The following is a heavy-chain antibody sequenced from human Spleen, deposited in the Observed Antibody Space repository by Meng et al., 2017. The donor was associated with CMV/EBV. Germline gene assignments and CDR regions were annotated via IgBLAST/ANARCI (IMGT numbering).Heavy chain of an antibody. CDR2: ISSDASNK. D-gene: IGHD3-3*01. CDR1: GFTFSDYA. J-gene: IGHJ6*02. CDR3: ARDNYDFWSGNSYYYYAMDV. V-gene: IGHV3-30*15. Sequence: GESLKISCAASGFTFSDYAMHWVRQAPGKGLEWVAIISSDASNKYYADSVKGRFTISRDNSKNTLYLQMGSLRSEDTAVYYCARDNYDFWSGNSYYYYAMDVWGQGTTVTVSS.